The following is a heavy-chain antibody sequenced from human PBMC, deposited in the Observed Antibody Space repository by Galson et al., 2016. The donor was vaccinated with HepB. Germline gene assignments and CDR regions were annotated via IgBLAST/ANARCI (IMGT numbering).Heavy chain of an antibody. CDR3: IIGPKRYGMDV. CDR1: GFVFHDYG. CDR2: IKSKADGGTT. Sequence: SLRLSCATSGFVFHDYGMTWVRQAPGKGLEWVGRIKSKADGGTTEYAAPVKGRFTISRDDSENTLYLQMNSLKTEDTAVYYCIIGPKRYGMDVWGQGTTVTVSS. J-gene: IGHJ6*02. V-gene: IGHV3-15*01.